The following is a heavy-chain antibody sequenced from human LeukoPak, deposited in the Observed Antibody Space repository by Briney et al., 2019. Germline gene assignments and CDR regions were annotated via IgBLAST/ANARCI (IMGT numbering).Heavy chain of an antibody. CDR1: GGSISSGGYY. D-gene: IGHD3-9*01. CDR2: IYYSGST. V-gene: IGHV4-31*03. J-gene: IGHJ4*02. CDR3: ARVHILTGYYGYFDY. Sequence: PSETLSLTCTVSGGSISSGGYYWSWIRQHPGKGLEWIGYIYYSGSTYYNPSLKSRVTISVDTSKNQFSLKLSSVTAADTAVYYCARVHILTGYYGYFDYWGQGTLVTVSS.